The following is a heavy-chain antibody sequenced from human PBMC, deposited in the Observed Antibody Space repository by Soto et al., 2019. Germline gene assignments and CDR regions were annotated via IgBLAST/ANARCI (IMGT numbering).Heavy chain of an antibody. CDR3: AAANSSSWYRYYYYYYGMDV. CDR2: IVVGSGNT. Sequence: ASVKVSCKASGFTFTSSAMQWVRQARGQRLEWIGWIVVGSGNTNYAQKFQERVTITRDMSTSTAYMELSSLRSEDTAVYYCAAANSSSWYRYYYYYYGMDVWGQGTTVTVSS. CDR1: GFTFTSSA. J-gene: IGHJ6*02. V-gene: IGHV1-58*02. D-gene: IGHD6-13*01.